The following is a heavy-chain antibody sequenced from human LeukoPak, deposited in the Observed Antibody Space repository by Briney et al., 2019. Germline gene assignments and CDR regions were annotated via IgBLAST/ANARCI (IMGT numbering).Heavy chain of an antibody. Sequence: SETLSLTCTVSGGSISSGGYYWSWIRQHPGKGLEWIGYIYYSGSTYYNPSLKSRVTISVDTSKNQFSLKLSSVTAADTAVYYCARDSRQWLVQKESYYYYGMDVWGQGTTVTVSS. CDR1: GGSISSGGYY. CDR2: IYYSGST. D-gene: IGHD6-19*01. CDR3: ARDSRQWLVQKESYYYYGMDV. J-gene: IGHJ6*02. V-gene: IGHV4-31*03.